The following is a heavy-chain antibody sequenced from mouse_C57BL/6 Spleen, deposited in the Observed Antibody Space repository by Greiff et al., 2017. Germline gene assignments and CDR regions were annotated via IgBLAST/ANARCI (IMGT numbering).Heavy chain of an antibody. J-gene: IGHJ4*01. CDR1: GYAFTNYL. CDR2: INPGSGGT. D-gene: IGHD1-1*01. Sequence: QVQLQQSGAELVRPGTSVKVSCKASGYAFTNYLIEWVKQRPGQGLEWIGVINPGSGGTNYNGKFKGKATLTADKSSSTAYMQLSSLTSEDSAVYCCARATTEGSFDYWGQGTSVTVSS. V-gene: IGHV1-54*01. CDR3: ARATTEGSFDY.